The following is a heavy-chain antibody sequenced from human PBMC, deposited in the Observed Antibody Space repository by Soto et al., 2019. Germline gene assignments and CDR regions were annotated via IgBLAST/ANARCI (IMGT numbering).Heavy chain of an antibody. D-gene: IGHD1-26*01. J-gene: IGHJ3*02. CDR1: GGTFSSYA. V-gene: IGHV1-69*05. Sequence: SVKVSCKASGGTFSSYAISLVRQAPGQGLEWMGWISPNFGTTNYAQKFQGRVTMTTDTSTSTAYMELRSLRSEDTAVYYCARGVGADLVNAFDIWGQGTMVTVSS. CDR2: ISPNFGTT. CDR3: ARGVGADLVNAFDI.